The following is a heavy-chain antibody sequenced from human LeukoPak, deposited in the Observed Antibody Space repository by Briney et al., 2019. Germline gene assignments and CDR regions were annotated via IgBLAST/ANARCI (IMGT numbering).Heavy chain of an antibody. Sequence: GGSLRLSCAGSGFSFSSYGMHWVRQAPGKGLEWMAFIRSDGSNKYYADSVKGRFTISRDNSKNTLYLQMNSLRAEDTAVYYCAKAPNTDRFDYWGQGTLVTVSS. J-gene: IGHJ4*02. CDR1: GFSFSSYG. CDR2: IRSDGSNK. D-gene: IGHD4/OR15-4a*01. CDR3: AKAPNTDRFDY. V-gene: IGHV3-30*02.